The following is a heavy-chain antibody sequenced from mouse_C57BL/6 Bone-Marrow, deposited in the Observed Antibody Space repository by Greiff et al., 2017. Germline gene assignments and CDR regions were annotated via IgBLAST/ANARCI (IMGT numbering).Heavy chain of an antibody. V-gene: IGHV1-18*01. CDR1: GYTFTDYN. J-gene: IGHJ1*03. Sequence: EVQLQQSGPELVKPGASVKIPCKASGYTFTDYNMDWVKQSHGQSLEWIGDINPNNGGTIYNQKFKGKATLTVDKSSSTAYMELRSLTSEDTAVYYGARVGYYGTGGYFDVWGTGTTVTVSS. CDR2: INPNNGGT. CDR3: ARVGYYGTGGYFDV. D-gene: IGHD1-1*01.